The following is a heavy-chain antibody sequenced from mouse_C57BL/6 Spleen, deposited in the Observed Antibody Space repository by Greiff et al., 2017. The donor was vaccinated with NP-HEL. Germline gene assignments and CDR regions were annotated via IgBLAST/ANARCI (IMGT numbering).Heavy chain of an antibody. Sequence: VQLQESGAELARPGASVKLSCTASGYTFTSYTMHWVKQRPGQGLEWIGYINPSSGYTKYNQKFKDKATLTADKSSSTAYMQLSSLTSEDSAVYYCARAGTGYFDVWGTGTTVTVSS. J-gene: IGHJ1*03. V-gene: IGHV1-4*01. CDR2: INPSSGYT. CDR1: GYTFTSYT. CDR3: ARAGTGYFDV. D-gene: IGHD4-1*01.